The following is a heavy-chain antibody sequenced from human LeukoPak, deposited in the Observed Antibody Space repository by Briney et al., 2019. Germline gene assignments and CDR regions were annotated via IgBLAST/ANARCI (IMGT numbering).Heavy chain of an antibody. CDR2: IKEDGGER. J-gene: IGHJ4*02. CDR1: GFTFSRYW. V-gene: IGHV3-7*01. Sequence: GGSLRLSRAASGFTFSRYWMSWVRQAPGKGLEWVANIKEDGGERYYVDSVKGRFTISRDSARNSLYLQMNSLRADDTAVYYCARVAEAGFDYWGQGTLITVSS. CDR3: ARVAEAGFDY. D-gene: IGHD6-19*01.